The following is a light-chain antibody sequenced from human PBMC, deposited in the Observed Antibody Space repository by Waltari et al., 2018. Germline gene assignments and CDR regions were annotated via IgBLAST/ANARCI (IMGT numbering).Light chain of an antibody. Sequence: QLVLTKSPSASASLGASVNLTCTLSSGHRSYAITWHQQQPEKGPRFLMKVNSDGSHTKGDGIPDRFSGSSSGAERYLTISGLQSEDEADYYCQTWGTGIQVFGGGTKLSV. V-gene: IGLV4-69*01. CDR2: VNSDGSH. J-gene: IGLJ3*02. CDR3: QTWGTGIQV. CDR1: SGHRSYA.